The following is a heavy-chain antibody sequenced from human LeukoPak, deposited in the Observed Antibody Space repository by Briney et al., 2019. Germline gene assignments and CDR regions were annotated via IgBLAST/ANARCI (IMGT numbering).Heavy chain of an antibody. J-gene: IGHJ4*02. CDR3: AGRSGSAVADY. V-gene: IGHV4-59*12. CDR2: IYYSGST. Sequence: SETLSLTCTVSGGSISSYYWSWIRQPPGKGLEWIGYIYYSGSTNYNPSLKSRVTISVDTSKNQFSLKLSSVTAADTAVYYCAGRSGSAVADYWGQGTLVTVSS. CDR1: GGSISSYY. D-gene: IGHD6-19*01.